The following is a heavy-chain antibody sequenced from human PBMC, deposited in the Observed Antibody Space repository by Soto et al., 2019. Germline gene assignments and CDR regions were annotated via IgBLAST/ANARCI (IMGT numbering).Heavy chain of an antibody. J-gene: IGHJ4*02. V-gene: IGHV3-30*18. CDR3: AKEGGLSGSYYISSSYYFDY. D-gene: IGHD1-26*01. CDR2: ISYDGSNT. Sequence: QVQLVESGGGVVQPGRSLRLSCAASGFTFSSYGMHWVRQAPGKGLEWVAIISYDGSNTYYADSVKGRFTISRDNSKNTXYXAMNSLRAADTSGYYWAKEGGLSGSYYISSSYYFDYWGQGTLVTVSS. CDR1: GFTFSSYG.